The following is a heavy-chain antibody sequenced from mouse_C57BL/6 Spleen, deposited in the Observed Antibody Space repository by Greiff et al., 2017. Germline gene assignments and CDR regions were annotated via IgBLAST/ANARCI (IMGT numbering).Heavy chain of an antibody. D-gene: IGHD1-1*01. CDR1: GYTFTSYW. Sequence: VQLQQSGAELVKPGASVKMSCKASGYTFTSYWITWVKQRPGQGLEWIGDIYPGSGSTNYNEKFKSKATLTVDTSSSTAYMQLSSLTSEDSAVYCCARDPYYGSRGGYWGQGTTLTVSS. J-gene: IGHJ2*01. CDR2: IYPGSGST. V-gene: IGHV1-55*01. CDR3: ARDPYYGSRGGY.